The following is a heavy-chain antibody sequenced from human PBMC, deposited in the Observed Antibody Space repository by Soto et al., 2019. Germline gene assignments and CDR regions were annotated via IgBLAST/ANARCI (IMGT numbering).Heavy chain of an antibody. CDR2: IKQDGSEK. J-gene: IGHJ5*02. D-gene: IGHD3-16*01. V-gene: IGHV3-7*01. CDR3: ARALITFGGVIAH. Sequence: GSLRRSCAASGFTFSSYWMSWVRQAPGKGLEWVANIKQDGSEKYYVDSVKGRFTISRDNAKNSLYLQMNSLRAEDTAVYYCARALITFGGVIAHWGQGTLVTVS. CDR1: GFTFSSYW.